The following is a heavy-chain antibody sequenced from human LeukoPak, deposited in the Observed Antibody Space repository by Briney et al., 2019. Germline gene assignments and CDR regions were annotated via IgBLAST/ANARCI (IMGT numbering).Heavy chain of an antibody. CDR1: GFTFSSYE. V-gene: IGHV3-48*03. CDR2: ISGNGSTI. D-gene: IGHD3-10*01. Sequence: WGSLRLSCAASGFTFSSYEMNWVRQAPGKGLEWVSYISGNGSTIYYADSVKGRFTISRDNAKISLYLQMNSLRAEDTAIYYCVSAYGGLLDYWGQGILVTVSS. CDR3: VSAYGGLLDY. J-gene: IGHJ4*02.